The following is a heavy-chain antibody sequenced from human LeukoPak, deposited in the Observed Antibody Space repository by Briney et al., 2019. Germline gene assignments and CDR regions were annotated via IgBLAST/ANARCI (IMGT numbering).Heavy chain of an antibody. V-gene: IGHV1-69*06. CDR3: ARGVRGYYDSSGYYYDY. CDR2: ITPIFGTG. Sequence: GASVKVSCKASGYSFVLYGISWVRQAPGQGLEWMGGITPIFGTGNYAEKLQDRVTITADKSTSTAYMELSSLRSEDTAVYYCARGVRGYYDSSGYYYDYWGQGTLVTVSS. CDR1: GYSFVLYG. D-gene: IGHD3-22*01. J-gene: IGHJ4*02.